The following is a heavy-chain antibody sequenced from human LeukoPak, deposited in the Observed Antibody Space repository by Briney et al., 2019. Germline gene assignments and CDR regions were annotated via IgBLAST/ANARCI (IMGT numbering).Heavy chain of an antibody. V-gene: IGHV4-59*01. CDR2: IYYSGST. Sequence: SETLSLTCTVSGGSISSYYWSWIRQPPGKGLEWIGYIYYSGSTNYNPSLKSRVTISVGTSKNQSSLQLSSVTAADTAVYYCSRARPNSYYFDYWGQGTLVTVSS. CDR3: SRARPNSYYFDY. J-gene: IGHJ4*02. CDR1: GGSISSYY. D-gene: IGHD4-23*01.